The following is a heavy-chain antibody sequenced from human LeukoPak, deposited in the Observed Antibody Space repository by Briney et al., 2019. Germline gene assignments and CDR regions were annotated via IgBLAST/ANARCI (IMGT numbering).Heavy chain of an antibody. V-gene: IGHV1-18*01. J-gene: IGHJ4*02. D-gene: IGHD6-13*01. CDR3: ARDPPAAGSTEFDF. Sequence: GASVKVSCKASGYTFTSYGISWVRQAPGQGLEWMGWISAYNGNTNYAQKLQGRVTMTTDTSTSTAYMELRSLRSDDTAVYYCARDPPAAGSTEFDFWGQGTLVTVSS. CDR1: GYTFTSYG. CDR2: ISAYNGNT.